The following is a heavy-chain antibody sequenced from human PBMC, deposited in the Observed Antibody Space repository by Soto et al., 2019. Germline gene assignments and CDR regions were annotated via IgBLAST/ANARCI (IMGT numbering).Heavy chain of an antibody. J-gene: IGHJ3*02. CDR1: GYTFTSYG. CDR3: ARGRMVRGVTDAFDI. CDR2: ISAYNGNT. Sequence: ASVKVSCKASGYTFTSYGISWVRQAPGQGLEWMGWISAYNGNTNYAQKLQGRVTMTTDTSTSTAYMELRSLRSDDTAVYYCARGRMVRGVTDAFDIWGQGTMVTVSS. D-gene: IGHD3-10*01. V-gene: IGHV1-18*01.